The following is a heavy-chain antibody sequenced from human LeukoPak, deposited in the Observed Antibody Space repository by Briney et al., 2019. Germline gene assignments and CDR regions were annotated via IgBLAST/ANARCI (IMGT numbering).Heavy chain of an antibody. J-gene: IGHJ3*02. CDR2: ISSSSSYI. Sequence: GGSLRLSCAVSGFTFSSFSMNWVRQAPGKGLEWVSCISSSSSYIEYADSVKGRFTISRDHAKNSLYLQMNSLRAEDTAVYYCARDDGGALDVFDIWGQGTMVTVPS. V-gene: IGHV3-21*01. CDR3: ARDDGGALDVFDI. CDR1: GFTFSSFS. D-gene: IGHD4-23*01.